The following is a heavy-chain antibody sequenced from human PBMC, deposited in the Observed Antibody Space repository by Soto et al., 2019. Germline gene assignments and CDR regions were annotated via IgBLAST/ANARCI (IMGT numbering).Heavy chain of an antibody. CDR1: GFTFDDYG. CDR2: INWNGGST. V-gene: IGHV3-20*04. CDR3: ARDAPPITMIVVARGRRYGMDV. J-gene: IGHJ6*02. Sequence: GGSLRLSCAASGFTFDDYGMSWVRQAPGKGLEWVSGINWNGGSTGYADSVKGRFTISRDNAKNSLYLQMNSLRAEDTALYYCARDAPPITMIVVARGRRYGMDVWGQGTTVTVSS. D-gene: IGHD3-22*01.